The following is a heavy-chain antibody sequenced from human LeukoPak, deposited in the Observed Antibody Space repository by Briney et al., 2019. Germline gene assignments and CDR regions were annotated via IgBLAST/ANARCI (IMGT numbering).Heavy chain of an antibody. CDR3: ARRLSTRSYYLDD. CDR1: GGSISISSDY. D-gene: IGHD2/OR15-2a*01. CDR2: IYYSGTT. V-gene: IGHV4-39*01. J-gene: IGHJ4*02. Sequence: SETLSLTCTDSGGSISISSDYWGWIRQPPGKGLEWIGDIYYSGTTNYNPSLKSRVTMSVDTSKNQFSLKLNSATAADTAVYYCARRLSTRSYYLDDWGQGTLVTVSS.